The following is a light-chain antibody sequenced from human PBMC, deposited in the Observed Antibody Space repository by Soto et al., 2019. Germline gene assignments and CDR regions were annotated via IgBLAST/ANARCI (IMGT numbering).Light chain of an antibody. J-gene: IGKJ4*01. CDR2: GAS. Sequence: EIVLTQSPGTLSLSPGEGATLSCRASQSVSSSYLAWYQQKPGQAPRLLIYGASSRATGTPDRFSGSGSGTDFTLIISRLEPEDFAVYYCQQYGSSVLTFGGGTKVDIK. CDR1: QSVSSSY. CDR3: QQYGSSVLT. V-gene: IGKV3-20*01.